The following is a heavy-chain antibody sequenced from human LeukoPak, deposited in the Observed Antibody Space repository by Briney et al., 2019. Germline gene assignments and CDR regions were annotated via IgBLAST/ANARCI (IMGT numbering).Heavy chain of an antibody. CDR2: IYYSGST. V-gene: IGHV4-59*01. CDR3: ARVGYSGYDIFDY. D-gene: IGHD5-12*01. Sequence: SETLSLTCTVSGGSISSYYWSWIRQPPGKGLEWIGYIYYSGSTNYNPSLKSRVTISVDTSKNQFSLKLSSVTAADTAVYYCARVGYSGYDIFDYWGQGTLVTVSS. J-gene: IGHJ4*02. CDR1: GGSISSYY.